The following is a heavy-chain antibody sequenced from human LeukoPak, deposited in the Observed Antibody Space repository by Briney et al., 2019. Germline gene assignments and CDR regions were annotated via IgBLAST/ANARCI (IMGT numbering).Heavy chain of an antibody. CDR2: INPNSGDT. Sequence: ASVKVSCKASGYTFTGYYMHWVRQAPGQGVEWMGWINPNSGDTNYAQKFQGRVTMTRDTSISTAYMELSRLRSDDTAVYYCARRRPGSHIVVVTAYGLDAWGQGTTVTVSS. J-gene: IGHJ6*02. V-gene: IGHV1-2*02. D-gene: IGHD2-21*02. CDR3: ARRRPGSHIVVVTAYGLDA. CDR1: GYTFTGYY.